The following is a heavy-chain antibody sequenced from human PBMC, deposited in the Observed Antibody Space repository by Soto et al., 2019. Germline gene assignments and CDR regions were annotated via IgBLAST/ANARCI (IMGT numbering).Heavy chain of an antibody. J-gene: IGHJ4*02. CDR2: IYYSGST. CDR3: ARDRMIDGYNYHDY. V-gene: IGHV4-59*01. CDR1: GGSISSYY. D-gene: IGHD5-12*01. Sequence: SETLSLTCTVSGGSISSYYWSWIRQPPGKGLEWIGYIYYSGSTNYNPSLKSRVTISVDTSKNQFSLKLSSVTAADTAVYYCARDRMIDGYNYHDYWGQGTLVTVSS.